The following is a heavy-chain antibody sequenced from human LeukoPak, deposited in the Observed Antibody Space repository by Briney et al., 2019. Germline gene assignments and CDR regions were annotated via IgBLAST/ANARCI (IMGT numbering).Heavy chain of an antibody. J-gene: IGHJ5*02. D-gene: IGHD5-12*01. V-gene: IGHV4-34*01. CDR3: ARAPAHSGYDAPLDP. CDR2: INHSGST. Sequence: SETLSLTCAVYGGSFSGYYWSWIRQPPGEGLEWIGEINHSGSTNYNPSLKSRVTISVDTSKNQFSLKLSSVTAADTAVYYCARAPAHSGYDAPLDPWGQGTLVTVSP. CDR1: GGSFSGYY.